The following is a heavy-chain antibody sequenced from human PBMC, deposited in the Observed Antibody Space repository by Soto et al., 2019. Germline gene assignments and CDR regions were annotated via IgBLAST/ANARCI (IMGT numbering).Heavy chain of an antibody. D-gene: IGHD3-10*01. CDR2: IYYTGST. Sequence: PSETLSLNCAVSGGSISSGGYSWSWVRQPPGKGLEWIGFIYYTGSTKYNPSLKSRVTISVDRSKNQFSLKLSSVSAADTAVYYCARDRDYYDSGSYLAVWSHGTTVTVSS. CDR1: GGSISSGGYS. V-gene: IGHV4-61*08. J-gene: IGHJ6*02. CDR3: ARDRDYYDSGSYLAV.